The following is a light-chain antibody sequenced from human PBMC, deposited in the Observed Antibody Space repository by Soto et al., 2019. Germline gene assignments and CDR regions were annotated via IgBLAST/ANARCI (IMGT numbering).Light chain of an antibody. J-gene: IGKJ5*01. CDR1: QSVSSN. V-gene: IGKV3-20*01. CDR3: QQYGSSPSIT. Sequence: EIGMTQSPATLSVSPGERATLSCRASQSVSSNLAWYQQKPGQAPRLLIYGASSRATGIPDRFSGSGSGTDFTLTISRLEPEDFAVYYCQQYGSSPSITFGQGTRLEIK. CDR2: GAS.